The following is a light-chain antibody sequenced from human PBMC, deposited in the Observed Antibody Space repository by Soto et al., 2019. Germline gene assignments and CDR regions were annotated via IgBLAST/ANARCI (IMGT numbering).Light chain of an antibody. CDR1: QGVSSY. J-gene: IGKJ4*01. V-gene: IGKV3D-11*01. Sequence: EIVLTQSPATLSLSPGERATLSCRASQGVSSYLAWYQQKPGQAPRLLIYDASNRATGIPARFSGSGPGTDFTLTIVSLESEDFAVYYCQQALTFGGGTKVEIK. CDR3: QQALT. CDR2: DAS.